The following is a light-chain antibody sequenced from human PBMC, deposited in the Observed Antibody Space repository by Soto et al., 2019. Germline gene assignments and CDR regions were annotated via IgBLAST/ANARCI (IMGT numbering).Light chain of an antibody. CDR3: QQCYTYPLT. CDR2: DAS. CDR1: QGVGSA. J-gene: IGKJ4*01. Sequence: AIQLTQSPSSLSASVGDRVSFTCRASQGVGSALAWYQQKPGKSPQLVIYDASSLESGVPSTFSGSGFGSDFTLTISSLQPEDFATYYCQQCYTYPLTFGGGTKVEMK. V-gene: IGKV1-13*02.